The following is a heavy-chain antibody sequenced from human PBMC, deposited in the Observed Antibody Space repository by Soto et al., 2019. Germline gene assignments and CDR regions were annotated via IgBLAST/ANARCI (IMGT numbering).Heavy chain of an antibody. D-gene: IGHD3-10*01. CDR3: ARGVINDAFDI. J-gene: IGHJ3*02. V-gene: IGHV1-18*01. CDR2: ISAYKGRT. Sequence: HGQLVQSGAEVKKPGASVKVSCKASGYTFTSHGITWVRQAPGQGLEWMGWISAYKGRTDYAQRVQGRVTMTTDTSTSTAYMELRSLRSDDTAVYYCARGVINDAFDIWGQGTMVTVSS. CDR1: GYTFTSHG.